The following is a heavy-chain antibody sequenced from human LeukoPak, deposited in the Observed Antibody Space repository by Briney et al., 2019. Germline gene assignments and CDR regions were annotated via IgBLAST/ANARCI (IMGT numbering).Heavy chain of an antibody. CDR1: GYTFTGYY. CDR3: ARGYYYYYYYMDV. CDR2: IIPIFGTA. J-gene: IGHJ6*03. Sequence: ASVKVSCKASGYTFTGYYMHWVRQAPGQGLEWMGGIIPIFGTANYAQKFQGRVTITADESTSTAYMELSSLRSEDTAVYYCARGYYYYYYYMDVWGKGTTVTVSS. V-gene: IGHV1-69*13.